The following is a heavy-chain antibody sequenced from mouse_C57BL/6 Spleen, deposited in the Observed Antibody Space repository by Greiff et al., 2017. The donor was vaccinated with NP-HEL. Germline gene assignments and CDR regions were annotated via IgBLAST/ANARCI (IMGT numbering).Heavy chain of an antibody. J-gene: IGHJ4*01. Sequence: VQLQQSGAELVKPGASVKISCKASGYAFSSYWMNWVKQRPGKGLEWIGQIYPGDGDTNYNGKFKGKATLTADKSSSTAYMQLSSLTAEDSAVYFCARKKVRDYHYAMDYWGQGTSVTVSS. CDR3: ARKKVRDYHYAMDY. CDR2: IYPGDGDT. D-gene: IGHD2-4*01. CDR1: GYAFSSYW. V-gene: IGHV1-80*01.